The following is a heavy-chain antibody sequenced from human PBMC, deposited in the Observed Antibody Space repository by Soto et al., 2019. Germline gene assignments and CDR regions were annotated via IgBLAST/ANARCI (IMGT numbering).Heavy chain of an antibody. J-gene: IGHJ5*02. V-gene: IGHV3-15*01. D-gene: IGHD3-16*02. CDR2: IKSKTAGGTT. Sequence: GGSLRLSCAASGFTFINAWMSWVRQAPGKGLEWVGRIKSKTAGGTTDYAAPVKGRFTISRDDSKNTLYLQMNSLKTGDTAVYYCTRDGTITFGGVLVPNWFDPWGQGTLVTVSS. CDR1: GFTFINAW. CDR3: TRDGTITFGGVLVPNWFDP.